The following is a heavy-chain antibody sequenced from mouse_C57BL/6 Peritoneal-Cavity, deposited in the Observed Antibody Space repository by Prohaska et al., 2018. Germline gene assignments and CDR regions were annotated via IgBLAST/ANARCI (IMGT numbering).Heavy chain of an antibody. V-gene: IGHV1-50*01. J-gene: IGHJ2*01. CDR3: ARSGYDYNYFDY. D-gene: IGHD2-4*01. CDR1: GYTFTSYW. CDR2: IDPSDSYT. Sequence: QVQLQQPGAELVKPGASVKLSCKASGYTFTSYWMQWVKQRPGQGLEWIGEIDPSDSYTNYNQKFKGKATLTVDTSSSTAYMQLSSVTSEDSAVYYCARSGYDYNYFDYWGQGTTLTVSS.